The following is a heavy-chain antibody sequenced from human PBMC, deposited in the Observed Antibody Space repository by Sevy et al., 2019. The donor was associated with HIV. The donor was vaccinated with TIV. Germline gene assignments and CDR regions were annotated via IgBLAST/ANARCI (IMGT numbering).Heavy chain of an antibody. Sequence: GGSLRLSCAASGFTFSSYAMHWVRQAPGKGLEWVAVISYDGSNKYYADSVKGRFTITRDNSKNTLYLQMNSLRAEDTAVYYCARGRYYDFWSGYYGPRPNDAFDIWGQWTMVTVSS. J-gene: IGHJ3*02. D-gene: IGHD3-3*01. CDR1: GFTFSSYA. CDR3: ARGRYYDFWSGYYGPRPNDAFDI. CDR2: ISYDGSNK. V-gene: IGHV3-30-3*01.